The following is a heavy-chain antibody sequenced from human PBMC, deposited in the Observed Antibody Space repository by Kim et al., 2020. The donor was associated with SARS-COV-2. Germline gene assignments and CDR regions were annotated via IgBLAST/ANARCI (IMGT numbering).Heavy chain of an antibody. CDR1: GGSFSGYY. J-gene: IGHJ4*02. V-gene: IGHV4-34*01. D-gene: IGHD4-17*01. CDR2: INHSGST. Sequence: SETLSLTCAVYGGSFSGYYWSWIRQPPGKGLEWIGEINHSGSTNYNPSLKSRVTISVDTSKNQFSLKLSSVTAADTAVYYCASFGTLRWGICDWGQGTLVTVSS. CDR3: ASFGTLRWGICD.